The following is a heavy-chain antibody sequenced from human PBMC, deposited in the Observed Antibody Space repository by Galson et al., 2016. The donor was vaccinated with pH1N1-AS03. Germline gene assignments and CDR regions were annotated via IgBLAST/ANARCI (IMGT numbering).Heavy chain of an antibody. CDR3: ARSRSPDYYDSSTYRPDAFDI. D-gene: IGHD3-22*01. CDR1: GFTFSSYS. V-gene: IGHV3-21*01. Sequence: SLRLSCAASGFTFSSYSMNWVRQAPGKGLEWVSSISSSGNYKCYADSVKGRFTVSRDNAMNSLYLQMNSLRAEDTALYYCARSRSPDYYDSSTYRPDAFDIWGQGTMVTVSS. J-gene: IGHJ3*02. CDR2: ISSSGNYK.